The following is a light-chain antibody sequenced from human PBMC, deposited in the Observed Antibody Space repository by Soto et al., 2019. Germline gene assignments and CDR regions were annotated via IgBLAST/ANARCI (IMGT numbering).Light chain of an antibody. CDR3: SSCTSSNTLLYV. Sequence: QSVLTQPASVSGSPGQFITSSCTGNSSDVGYHNYVSWYRQHPGKAPRLMIYEVNNRPSGVSNRFSGSKSGNTASLTISGLQAEDEADYYCSSCTSSNTLLYVFGTGTKVTVL. CDR1: SSDVGYHNY. J-gene: IGLJ1*01. V-gene: IGLV2-14*01. CDR2: EVN.